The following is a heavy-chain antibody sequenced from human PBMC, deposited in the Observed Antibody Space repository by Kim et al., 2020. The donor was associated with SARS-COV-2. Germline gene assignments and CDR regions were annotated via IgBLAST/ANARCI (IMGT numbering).Heavy chain of an antibody. CDR3: ARGPAATYYYGMDV. V-gene: IGHV4-59*09. Sequence: NPSRKRRVTRSVDTAKNQFSLKLGSGTAADTAVYYCARGPAATYYYGMDVWGQGTTVTVSS. J-gene: IGHJ6*02. D-gene: IGHD2-2*01.